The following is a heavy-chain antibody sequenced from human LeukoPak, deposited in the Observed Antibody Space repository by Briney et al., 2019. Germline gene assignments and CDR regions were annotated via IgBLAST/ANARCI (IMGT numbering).Heavy chain of an antibody. CDR1: GGSFTTYY. CDR2: FHHSRKI. V-gene: IGHV4-34*01. CDR3: ARGLSSGWVDF. Sequence: PSETLSLTCAVFGGSFTTYYWTWIRHPPGKGLEWIGEFHHSRKINYKSSLRSRVNISLDTSKNQFSLNLSSVTAADTAVYYCARGLSSGWVDFWGEGTLVTVSS. J-gene: IGHJ4*02. D-gene: IGHD6-19*01.